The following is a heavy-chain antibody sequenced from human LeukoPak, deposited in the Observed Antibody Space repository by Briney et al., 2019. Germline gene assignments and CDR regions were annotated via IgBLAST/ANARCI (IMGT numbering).Heavy chain of an antibody. CDR1: GRTFSSYA. V-gene: IGHV1-69*05. D-gene: IGHD5-24*01. CDR3: ARDEATEDYFDY. CDR2: IIPIFGTA. J-gene: IGHJ4*02. Sequence: SVKVSCKASGRTFSSYAISWVRQAPGQGLEWMGGIIPIFGTANYAQKFQGRVTITTDESTSTAYMELSSLRSEDTAVYYCARDEATEDYFDYWGQGTLVTVSS.